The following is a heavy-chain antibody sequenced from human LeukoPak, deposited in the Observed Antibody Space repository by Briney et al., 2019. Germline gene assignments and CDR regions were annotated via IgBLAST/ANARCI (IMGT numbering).Heavy chain of an antibody. CDR2: IWYDGSDQ. CDR3: ARLNPSSGGLGW. Sequence: GGSLRLSCAASGFTFRSYAMHWVRQAPGKGLEWVAVIWYDGSDQYYADSVKGRFIISRDNSKNTLYLQMNSLRAEDTAVYYCARLNPSSGGLGWWGQGTLVTVSS. J-gene: IGHJ4*02. CDR1: GFTFRSYA. D-gene: IGHD3-10*01. V-gene: IGHV3-33*01.